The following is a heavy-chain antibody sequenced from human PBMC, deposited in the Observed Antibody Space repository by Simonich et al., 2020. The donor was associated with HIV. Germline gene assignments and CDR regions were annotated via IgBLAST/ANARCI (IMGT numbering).Heavy chain of an antibody. V-gene: IGHV1-2*02. CDR1: GYTFTGNY. J-gene: IGHJ3*02. CDR3: AKSPLVGAQDDAFDI. D-gene: IGHD1-26*01. CDR2: INPTSGVT. Sequence: QVQLVQSGAEVKKPGASVKVSCKASGYTFTGNYMHWVRPDPGQGLEWVGRINPTSGVTNYAQKLQGRVTMTRDTSISTAYMELRRLKSDDTAVYYCAKSPLVGAQDDAFDIWGQGTMVTVSS.